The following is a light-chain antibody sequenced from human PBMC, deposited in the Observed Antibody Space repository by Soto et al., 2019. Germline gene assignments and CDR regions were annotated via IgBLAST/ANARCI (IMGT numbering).Light chain of an antibody. J-gene: IGLJ2*01. Sequence: QSVLTQPPSASASLGASVTLTCTLSSGYSNYKVDWYQQRPGKGPRFVMRVGTGGIVGSKGDGIPDRFSVLGSGLNRYLTIKNIQEEDESDYHCGADHGSGSNLVLFGGGTKRTVL. CDR1: SGYSNYK. V-gene: IGLV9-49*01. CDR3: GADHGSGSNLVL. CDR2: VGTGGIVG.